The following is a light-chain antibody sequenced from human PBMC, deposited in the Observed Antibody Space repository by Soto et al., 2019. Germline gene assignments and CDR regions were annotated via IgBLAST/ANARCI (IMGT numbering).Light chain of an antibody. V-gene: IGKV3-15*01. J-gene: IGKJ5*01. CDR2: DTS. CDR1: QSVRTK. Sequence: DIVVTQSPATLSVSPGESATLSCRTSQSVRTKLAWYQQKPGRAPRLLMYDTSIRATDIPARFSGSGSGTEFTLTISRLQSEDSAVYFCQQYNNWRLSSFGQGTRLEIK. CDR3: QQYNNWRLSS.